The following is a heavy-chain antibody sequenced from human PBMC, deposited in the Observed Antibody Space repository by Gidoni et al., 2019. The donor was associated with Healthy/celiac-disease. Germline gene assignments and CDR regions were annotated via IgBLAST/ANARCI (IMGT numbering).Heavy chain of an antibody. CDR2: ISAYNGNT. Sequence: QVQLVQSGAAVTKPGASVKVSCKASGYTFTSYGISWVRQAPGQGLEWMGWISAYNGNTNYAQKLQGRVTMTTDTSTSTADMELRSLRSDDTAVYYCARDPTNLDTVARIYDYWGQGTLVTVSS. D-gene: IGHD4-4*01. CDR1: GYTFTSYG. CDR3: ARDPTNLDTVARIYDY. J-gene: IGHJ4*02. V-gene: IGHV1-18*01.